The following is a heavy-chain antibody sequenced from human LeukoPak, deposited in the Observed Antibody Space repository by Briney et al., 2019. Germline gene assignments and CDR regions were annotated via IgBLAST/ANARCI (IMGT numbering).Heavy chain of an antibody. CDR3: ARDRLGPSFSVSHFDL. CDR1: GFTFVDYG. V-gene: IGHV3-20*04. CDR2: INYNGAIT. J-gene: IGHJ4*02. Sequence: GGSLRLSCATSGFTFVDYGLSWVRRASGKGLEWLCAINYNGAITDYADSVKGRFTISRDNAKNSLYLRMDSLRAEDTALYYCARDRLGPSFSVSHFDLWGQGTLVTVSS. D-gene: IGHD3-3*02.